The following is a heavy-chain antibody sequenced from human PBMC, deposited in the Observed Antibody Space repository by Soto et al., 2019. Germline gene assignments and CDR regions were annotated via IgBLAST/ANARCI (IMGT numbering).Heavy chain of an antibody. CDR2: IIPIFGTA. D-gene: IGHD3-22*01. V-gene: IGHV1-69*13. CDR3: ARDPLGYYDSSGPQYGMDV. J-gene: IGHJ6*02. Sequence: PSVKVSCKASGGTFSSYAISWVRQAPGQGLEWMGGIIPIFGTANYAQKFQGRVTITADESTSTAYMELSSLRSEDTAVYYCARDPLGYYDSSGPQYGMDVWGQGTTVTVSS. CDR1: GGTFSSYA.